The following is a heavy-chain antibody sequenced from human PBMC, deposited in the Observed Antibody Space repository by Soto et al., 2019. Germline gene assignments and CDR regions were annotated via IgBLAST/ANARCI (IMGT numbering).Heavy chain of an antibody. CDR2: ISGSGGST. J-gene: IGHJ4*02. D-gene: IGHD3-16*02. V-gene: IGHV3-23*01. CDR3: AKEGYMITFGGVIPQTYYFDY. CDR1: GFTFSSYA. Sequence: PGGSLRLSCAASGFTFSSYAMSWVRQAPGKGLEWVSAISGSGGSTYYADSVKGRFTISRDNSKNTLYLQMNSLRAEDTAVYYCAKEGYMITFGGVIPQTYYFDYWGQGTLVTVSS.